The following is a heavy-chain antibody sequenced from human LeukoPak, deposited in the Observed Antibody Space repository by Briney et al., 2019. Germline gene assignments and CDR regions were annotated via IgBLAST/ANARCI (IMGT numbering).Heavy chain of an antibody. CDR1: GGAFSSYA. D-gene: IGHD2-2*01. CDR3: ARDPRQLPHVHYYYYMDV. J-gene: IGHJ6*03. Sequence: GASVKVSCKASGGAFSSYAISWVRQAPGQGLEWTGGIIPIFGTANYAQKFQGRVTITADESTSTAYMELSSLRSEDTAVYYCARDPRQLPHVHYYYYMDVWGKGTTVTVSS. V-gene: IGHV1-69*13. CDR2: IIPIFGTA.